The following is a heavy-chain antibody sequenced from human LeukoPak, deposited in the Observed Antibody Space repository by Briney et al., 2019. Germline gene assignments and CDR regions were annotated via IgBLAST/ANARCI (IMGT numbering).Heavy chain of an antibody. CDR1: GGSISSYY. Sequence: SETLSLTCTVSGGSISSYYWSWIRQPPGKGLEWIGYIYYSGSTNYNPSLKSRVTISVDTSKNQFSLELSSVTAADTAVYYCARGSSSIMVYYYGMDVWGQGTTVTVSS. V-gene: IGHV4-59*01. J-gene: IGHJ6*02. D-gene: IGHD6-13*01. CDR2: IYYSGST. CDR3: ARGSSSIMVYYYGMDV.